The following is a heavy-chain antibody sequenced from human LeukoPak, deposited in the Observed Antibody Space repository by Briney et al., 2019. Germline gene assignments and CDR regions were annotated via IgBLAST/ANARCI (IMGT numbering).Heavy chain of an antibody. CDR2: ISYDGSNT. D-gene: IGHD1-26*01. V-gene: IGHV3-30*18. CDR3: AKAGGSCFDY. Sequence: GGSLRLSCAASGFTFSSYGMHWVRQAPGKGLEWVAVISYDGSNTYYADSMKGRFTISRDTSKNTLYLQMNSLRAEDTAVYYCAKAGGSCFDYWGQGTLVTVSS. CDR1: GFTFSSYG. J-gene: IGHJ4*02.